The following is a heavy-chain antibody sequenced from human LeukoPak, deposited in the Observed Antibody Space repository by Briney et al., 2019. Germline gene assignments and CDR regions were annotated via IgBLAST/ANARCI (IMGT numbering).Heavy chain of an antibody. CDR2: IKQDGSEK. CDR1: GFTFSSYW. Sequence: GGSLRLSCAASGFTFSSYWMSWVRQAPGKGLEWVANIKQDGSEKYYVDSVKGRFTISRDNAKNSLYLQMNSLRAEDTAVYYCARSGSGSYYDYFDYWGQGTLVIVSS. J-gene: IGHJ4*02. CDR3: ARSGSGSYYDYFDY. V-gene: IGHV3-7*01. D-gene: IGHD3-10*01.